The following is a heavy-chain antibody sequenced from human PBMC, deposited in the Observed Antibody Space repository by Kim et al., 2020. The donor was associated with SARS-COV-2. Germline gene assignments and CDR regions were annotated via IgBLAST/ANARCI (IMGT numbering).Heavy chain of an antibody. J-gene: IGHJ4*02. CDR3: ARGPLWWLVLPEYYFDY. V-gene: IGHV3-30-3*01. Sequence: GGSLRLSCAASGFTFSSYAMHWVRQAPGKGLEWVAVISYDGSNKYYADSVKGRFTISRDNSKNTLYLQMNSLRAEDTAVYYCARGPLWWLVLPEYYFDYWGQGTLVTVSS. D-gene: IGHD6-19*01. CDR2: ISYDGSNK. CDR1: GFTFSSYA.